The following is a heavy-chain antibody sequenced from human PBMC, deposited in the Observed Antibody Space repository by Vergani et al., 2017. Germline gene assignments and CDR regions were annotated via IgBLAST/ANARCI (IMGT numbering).Heavy chain of an antibody. CDR2: ISSSSSYI. D-gene: IGHD2-2*01. CDR1: GFTFSSYS. J-gene: IGHJ4*02. Sequence: EVQLVESGGGLVKPGGSLRLSCAASGFTFSSYSMNWVRQAPGKGLEWVSSISSSSSYIYYADSVKGRFTISRDNAKNSLYLQMNSLRAEDTAVYYCARPPVAYRSITSCYPDYWGQGTLVTVSS. CDR3: ARPPVAYRSITSCYPDY. V-gene: IGHV3-21*01.